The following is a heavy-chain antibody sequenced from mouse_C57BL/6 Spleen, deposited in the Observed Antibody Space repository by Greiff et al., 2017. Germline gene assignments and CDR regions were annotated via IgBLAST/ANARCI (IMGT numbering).Heavy chain of an antibody. D-gene: IGHD1-1*02. CDR3: ARYGGNYSY. J-gene: IGHJ2*01. CDR2: INPGSGGT. CDR1: GYAFTNYL. V-gene: IGHV1-54*01. Sequence: VQLQQSGAELVRPGTSVKVSCKASGYAFTNYLIEWVKQRPGQGLEGIGVINPGSGGTNYNEKFKGKATLTADKSSSTAYMQLSSLTSEDSAVYFCARYGGNYSYWGQGTTLTVSS.